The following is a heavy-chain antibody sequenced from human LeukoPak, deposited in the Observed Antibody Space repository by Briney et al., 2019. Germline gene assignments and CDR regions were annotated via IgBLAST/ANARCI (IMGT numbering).Heavy chain of an antibody. CDR2: IYYSGST. CDR3: ARFRGEGWELPYDAFDI. V-gene: IGHV4-59*01. CDR1: GGSISSYY. D-gene: IGHD1-26*01. Sequence: PSETPSLTCTVSGGSISSYYWSWIRQPPGKGLEWIGYIYYSGSTNYNPSLKSRVTISVDTSKNQFSLKLSSVTAADTAVYYCARFRGEGWELPYDAFDIWGQGTMVTVSS. J-gene: IGHJ3*02.